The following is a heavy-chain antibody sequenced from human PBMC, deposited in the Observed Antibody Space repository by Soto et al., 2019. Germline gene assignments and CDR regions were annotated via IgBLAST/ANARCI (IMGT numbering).Heavy chain of an antibody. Sequence: ESMKISCKGSGYSFTSYWINWVRQMPGKGLEWMGRIDPSDSYTNYSPSFQGHVTISADKSIRTAYLQWSSLKASDTAMYYCARRGSSGQIDYWGQGTLVTVSS. V-gene: IGHV5-10-1*01. CDR3: ARRGSSGQIDY. CDR2: IDPSDSYT. CDR1: GYSFTSYW. J-gene: IGHJ4*02. D-gene: IGHD6-25*01.